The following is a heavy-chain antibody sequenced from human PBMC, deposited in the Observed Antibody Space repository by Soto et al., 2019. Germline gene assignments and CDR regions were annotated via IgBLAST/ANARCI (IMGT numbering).Heavy chain of an antibody. CDR2: ISAYNGNT. CDR3: ARTPGRFLEWLSPDY. Sequence: ASVKVSCKASGYTFTSYGISWVRQAPGQGLEWMGWISAYNGNTNYAQKLQGRVTMTTDTSTSTAYMELRSLRSDDTAVYYCARTPGRFLEWLSPDYWGQGTLVTVSS. D-gene: IGHD3-3*01. V-gene: IGHV1-18*01. CDR1: GYTFTSYG. J-gene: IGHJ4*02.